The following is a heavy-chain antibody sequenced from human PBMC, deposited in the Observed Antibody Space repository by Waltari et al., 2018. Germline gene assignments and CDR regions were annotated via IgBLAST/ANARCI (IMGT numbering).Heavy chain of an antibody. J-gene: IGHJ5*02. CDR3: ARVITMVQGVIITPDWFDP. V-gene: IGHV4-30-4*08. CDR2: IYYSGST. Sequence: QVQLQESGPGLVKPSQTLSLTRTVSGGSISSGDYYWSWIRQPPGKGLEWIGYIYYSGSTYYNPSLKSRVTISVDTSKNQFSLKLSSVTAADTAVYYCARVITMVQGVIITPDWFDPWGQGTLVTVSS. CDR1: GGSISSGDYY. D-gene: IGHD3-10*01.